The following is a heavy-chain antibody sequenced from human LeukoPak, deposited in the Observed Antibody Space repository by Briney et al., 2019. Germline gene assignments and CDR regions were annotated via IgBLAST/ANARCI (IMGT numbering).Heavy chain of an antibody. Sequence: PSETLSLTCTVSGGSISSYYWSWIRQTPGKGLEWIGDIYYSGSTNYNPSLKSRVTISVDTSKNQFSLKLSSVTAADTAVYYCARHIISSSWYFDLWGRGTLVTVSS. CDR1: GGSISSYY. V-gene: IGHV4-59*08. CDR2: IYYSGST. J-gene: IGHJ2*01. CDR3: ARHIISSSWYFDL. D-gene: IGHD6-13*01.